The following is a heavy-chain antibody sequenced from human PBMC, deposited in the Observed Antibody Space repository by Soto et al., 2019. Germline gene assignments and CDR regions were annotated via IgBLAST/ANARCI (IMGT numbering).Heavy chain of an antibody. D-gene: IGHD6-19*01. Sequence: ASVKVSCKASGYTFTGYYMHWVRQAPGQGLEWMGWINPNSGGTNYAQKFQGRVTMTRDTSISTAYMELSRLRSDDPAVYYCARDLQWLVPYFDYWGQGTLVTVSS. V-gene: IGHV1-2*02. CDR3: ARDLQWLVPYFDY. J-gene: IGHJ4*02. CDR2: INPNSGGT. CDR1: GYTFTGYY.